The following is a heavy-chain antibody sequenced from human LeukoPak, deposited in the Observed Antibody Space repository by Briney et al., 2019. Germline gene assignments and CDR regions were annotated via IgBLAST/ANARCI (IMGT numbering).Heavy chain of an antibody. CDR3: ARGASDEYFDY. CDR2: IKQDGSEK. V-gene: IGHV3-7*01. Sequence: PGGSLRLSCTASGFTFSSYWMSWVRQAPGKGLEWVANIKQDGSEKYYVDSVKGRFTISRDNANNSLYLQMNSLRAEDTAVYYCARGASDEYFDYWGQGTLVTVSS. J-gene: IGHJ4*02. CDR1: GFTFSSYW.